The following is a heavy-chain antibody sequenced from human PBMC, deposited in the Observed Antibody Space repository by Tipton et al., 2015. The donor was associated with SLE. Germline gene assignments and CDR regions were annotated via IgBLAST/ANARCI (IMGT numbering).Heavy chain of an antibody. V-gene: IGHV4-39*07. Sequence: TLSLTCTVSGGSISSSSYYWGWIRQPPGKGLEWIGSIYYSGSTYYNPSLKSRVTISVDTSKNQFSLKLSSVTAADTAVYYCAREGSLEWLLYFDYWGQGSLVTVSS. J-gene: IGHJ4*02. CDR1: GGSISSSSYY. CDR3: AREGSLEWLLYFDY. D-gene: IGHD3-3*01. CDR2: IYYSGST.